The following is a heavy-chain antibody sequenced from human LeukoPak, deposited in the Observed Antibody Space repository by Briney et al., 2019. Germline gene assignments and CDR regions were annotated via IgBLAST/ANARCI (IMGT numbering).Heavy chain of an antibody. CDR3: ARNAGSYFEFAP. J-gene: IGHJ5*02. Sequence: SVKVSCKTSGYTCSTYGLSWVRQAPGQGLEWMGWISGNSGKTHYAQKFQDRVTLTTDTSSTTAFMEMRSLRSDDTAMYYCARNAGSYFEFAPWGQGTLVTVSS. V-gene: IGHV1-18*01. D-gene: IGHD1-26*01. CDR1: GYTCSTYG. CDR2: ISGNSGKT.